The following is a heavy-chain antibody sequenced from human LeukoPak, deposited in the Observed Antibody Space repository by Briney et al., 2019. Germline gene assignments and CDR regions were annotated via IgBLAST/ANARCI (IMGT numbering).Heavy chain of an antibody. D-gene: IGHD3-16*01. CDR3: ARRRSGMISIDH. J-gene: IGHJ4*02. CDR2: IYYSGST. V-gene: IGHV4-39*01. Sequence: SETLSLTCTVSGGSISSSSYYWGWIRQPPGKGLEGIGSIYYSGSTYYNPSLKSRVTISVDTSKNHFSLKLSSVTAADTAVYYCARRRSGMISIDHWGQGNLVTVSS. CDR1: GGSISSSSYY.